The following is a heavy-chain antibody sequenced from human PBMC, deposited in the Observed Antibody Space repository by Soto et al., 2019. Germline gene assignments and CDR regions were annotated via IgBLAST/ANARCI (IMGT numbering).Heavy chain of an antibody. CDR1: GYTFTGYY. Sequence: ASVKVSCKASGYTFTGYYMHWVRQAPGQGLEWMGWMNPNSGNTGYAQKFQGRVTMTRNTSISTAYMELSSLRSEDTAVYYCARGHSVNNWFDPWGQGTLVTVSS. J-gene: IGHJ5*02. V-gene: IGHV1-8*02. CDR3: ARGHSVNNWFDP. CDR2: MNPNSGNT.